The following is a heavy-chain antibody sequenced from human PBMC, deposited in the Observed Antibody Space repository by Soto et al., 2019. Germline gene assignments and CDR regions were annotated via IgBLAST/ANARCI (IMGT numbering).Heavy chain of an antibody. J-gene: IGHJ4*02. CDR3: SRDLLVSWNDVTPPTILDY. CDR2: TYYRSKWYN. CDR1: GDSVSSNSAA. Sequence: SETLSLTCAISGDSVSSNSAAWNWIRQSPSRGLEWLGRTYYRSKWYNDYAVSVKSRITINPDTSKNQFSLQLNSVTPEDTAVYYCSRDLLVSWNDVTPPTILDYWGQGTLVTVSS. V-gene: IGHV6-1*01. D-gene: IGHD1-1*01.